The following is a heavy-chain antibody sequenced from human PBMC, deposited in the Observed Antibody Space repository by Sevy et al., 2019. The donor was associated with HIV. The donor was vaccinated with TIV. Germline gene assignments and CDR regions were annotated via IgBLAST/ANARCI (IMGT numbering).Heavy chain of an antibody. Sequence: SETLSLICTVSGVSISGSSYDWGWIRQPPGKGLEWIGSMYYSGSTYYNPSLKSRVTISVDTSKNQFSLKLSSVTAAETAVYYCARHGGIVDRAFDYWGQGTLVTVTAVYYCARESREFRFDPWGQGTLVTVSS. V-gene: IGHV4-39*01. CDR3: ARHGGIVDRAFDYWGQGTLVTVTAVYYCARESREFRFDP. J-gene: IGHJ5*02. CDR2: MYYSGST. D-gene: IGHD2-21*01. CDR1: GVSISGSSYD.